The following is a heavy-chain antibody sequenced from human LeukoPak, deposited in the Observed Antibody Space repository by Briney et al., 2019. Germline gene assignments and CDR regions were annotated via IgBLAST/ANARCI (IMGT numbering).Heavy chain of an antibody. CDR3: ARSPGAARSDYFDY. CDR2: ISYSGST. Sequence: SETLSLTCIVSGGSMSSYYWGWIRQPPGRGLEWVGSISYSGSTYYKLSLTSRLTISEDTSKNQFSLKLTSVTAADTAVYYCARSPGAARSDYFDYWGQGILVTVSS. J-gene: IGHJ4*02. CDR1: GGSMSSYY. V-gene: IGHV4-39*01. D-gene: IGHD6-6*01.